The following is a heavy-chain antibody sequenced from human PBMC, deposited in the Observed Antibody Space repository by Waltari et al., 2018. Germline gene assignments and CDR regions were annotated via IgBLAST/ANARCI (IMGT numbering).Heavy chain of an antibody. CDR1: GFTFSRYW. V-gene: IGHV3-74*01. Sequence: EEQLVESGGGLAQPGESLRLSCAASGFTFSRYWMDWVRQAPGRGLVGGSRMNSDGSSRTYADSVKGRFTISRDNAKNTLYVQMNRLRAEDTAVYYCARVATKTYSSPVPGRPYYYGMDVWGQGTTVTVSS. D-gene: IGHD3-22*01. CDR2: MNSDGSSR. CDR3: ARVATKTYSSPVPGRPYYYGMDV. J-gene: IGHJ6*02.